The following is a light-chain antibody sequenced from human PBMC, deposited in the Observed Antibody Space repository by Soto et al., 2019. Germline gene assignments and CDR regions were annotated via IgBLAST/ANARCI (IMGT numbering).Light chain of an antibody. CDR2: LNSDGSH. J-gene: IGLJ3*02. CDR3: QTWGTAMQV. V-gene: IGLV4-69*01. CDR1: SGHSSYA. Sequence: QPVLTQSPSASASLGASVKLTCTLSSGHSSYAIAWHQQQPEKGPRYLMKLNSDGSHTKGDWIPDRFSGSSSGAARYLTISSLQSDDGDDYYCQTWGTAMQVCGGGTKLTVL.